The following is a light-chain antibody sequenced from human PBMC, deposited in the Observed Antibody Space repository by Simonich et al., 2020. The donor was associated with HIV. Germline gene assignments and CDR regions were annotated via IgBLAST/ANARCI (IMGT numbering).Light chain of an antibody. J-gene: IGLJ2*01. V-gene: IGLV6-57*03. CDR2: EDN. Sequence: NFMLTQPHSVSESPGKTVTISCTRSSGSIASNYVQWYQQRPGSAPTTVIYEDNQRPSGVPDRFSGSKYGNTASLTISGLQAEDEAEYYCSSYTSSSTLVFGGGTKLTVL. CDR3: SSYTSSSTLV. CDR1: SGSIASNY.